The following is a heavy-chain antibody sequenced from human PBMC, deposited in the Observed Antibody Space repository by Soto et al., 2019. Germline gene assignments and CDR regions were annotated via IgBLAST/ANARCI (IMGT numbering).Heavy chain of an antibody. J-gene: IGHJ2*01. D-gene: IGHD1-26*01. CDR3: ARHVGFYWYFDL. CDR2: IYSGGNT. V-gene: IGHV3-66*04. Sequence: EVQLVESGGGLVQPGGSLRLSCAASGFTVSSSYMGWVRQAPGKGLEWVSSIYSGGNTYYADSMRGRFTISTDNSKDTLYLRMNSLRVDDTAMYYCARHVGFYWYFDLWGRGTLVTVSS. CDR1: GFTVSSSY.